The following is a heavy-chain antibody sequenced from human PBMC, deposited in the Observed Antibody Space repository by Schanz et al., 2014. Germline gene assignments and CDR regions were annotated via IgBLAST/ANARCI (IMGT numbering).Heavy chain of an antibody. V-gene: IGHV3-23*01. Sequence: EVQLLESGGGLVQPGGSLRLSCTVSEFSFSSFGMNWVRQAPGKGLEWVSAINWSDGSTGYADSVKGRFTIARDNSKNTLYLQINNLRAEDTAVYYCAYYDVLTGFDYWGQGTQVTVSS. J-gene: IGHJ4*02. CDR2: INWSDGST. CDR1: EFSFSSFG. D-gene: IGHD3-9*01. CDR3: AYYDVLTGFDY.